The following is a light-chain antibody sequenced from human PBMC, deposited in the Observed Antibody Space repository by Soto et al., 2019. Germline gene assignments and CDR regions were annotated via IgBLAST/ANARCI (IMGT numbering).Light chain of an antibody. CDR2: DAS. J-gene: IGKJ4*01. CDR1: QSISNS. V-gene: IGKV3-11*01. CDR3: QQRSNWPL. Sequence: ETVLTQSPATLSLYPGERATLSCRASQSISNSLAWYQHKPGQAPRLLIYDASNRATGIPARFSGSGSGTDFTLTISSLEPEDFAVYYCQQRSNWPLFGGGTKVEIE.